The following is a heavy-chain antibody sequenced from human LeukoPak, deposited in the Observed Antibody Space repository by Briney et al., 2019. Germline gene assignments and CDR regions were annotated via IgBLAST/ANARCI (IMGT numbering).Heavy chain of an antibody. CDR3: ARGIVGALMTY. CDR1: GFTFSSYW. CDR2: INTDGSST. D-gene: IGHD1-26*01. Sequence: GGSLRLSCAASGFTFSSYWMHWVRHAPGKGLVWVSRINTDGSSTSYADSVKGRFTISRDNAKNTLYLQMNSLRAEDTAVYYCARGIVGALMTYWGQGTLVTVSS. J-gene: IGHJ4*02. V-gene: IGHV3-74*01.